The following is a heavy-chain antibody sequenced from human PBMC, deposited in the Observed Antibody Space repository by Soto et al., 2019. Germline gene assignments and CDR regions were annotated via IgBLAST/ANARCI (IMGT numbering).Heavy chain of an antibody. D-gene: IGHD1-1*01. V-gene: IGHV4-31*03. CDR1: GVSIISGGYY. J-gene: IGHJ3*02. CDR2: IYYSGST. CDR3: AREGGTTSGDAFDS. Sequence: PSETLSLTCTVSGVSIISGGYYWILIRQHPGKGLEWIGYIYYSGSTYYNPSLKSRVTISVDTSKNQFSLKLSSVTAADTAVYYWAREGGTTSGDAFDSWGQVTMVTVSS.